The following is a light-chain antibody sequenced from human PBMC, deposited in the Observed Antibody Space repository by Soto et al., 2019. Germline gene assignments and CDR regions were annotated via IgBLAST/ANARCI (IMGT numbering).Light chain of an antibody. CDR2: DAS. V-gene: IGKV3-11*01. CDR1: QSVSSY. Sequence: EIVLTQSPATLSLSPGERATLSCRASQSVSSYLAWYQQQPGQAPRLLIYDASNRATGIPARFSVSGSGTAFTLSISSLEPEDFAIYYCQQRTKWPLTFGGGTKVELK. CDR3: QQRTKWPLT. J-gene: IGKJ4*01.